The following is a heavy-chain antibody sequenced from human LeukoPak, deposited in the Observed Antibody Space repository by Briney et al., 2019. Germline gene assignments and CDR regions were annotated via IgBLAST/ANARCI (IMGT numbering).Heavy chain of an antibody. CDR2: ITSSGSTK. J-gene: IGHJ6*02. CDR1: GFTFSTYE. CDR3: ARSLYSSRSEWFYYNGLDV. V-gene: IGHV3-48*03. Sequence: PGGSLRLSCAASGFTFSTYEMNWVRQAPGKGLEWISYITSSGSTKYYADSVKGRFTTSRDNARNSLSLQMNSLRAGDTALYYCARSLYSSRSEWFYYNGLDVWGQGTTVTVSS. D-gene: IGHD3-3*01.